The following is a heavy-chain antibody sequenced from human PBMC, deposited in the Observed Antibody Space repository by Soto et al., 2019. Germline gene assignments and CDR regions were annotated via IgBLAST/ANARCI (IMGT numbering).Heavy chain of an antibody. CDR2: IIPILGIA. CDR3: ARGRGYYDSSGYNTDAFDI. V-gene: IGHV1-69*02. CDR1: GGTFSSYT. D-gene: IGHD3-22*01. J-gene: IGHJ3*02. Sequence: SVKVSCKASGGTFSSYTISWVRQAPGQGLEWKGRIIPILGIANYAQKFQGRVTITADKSTSTAYMELSSLRSEDTAVYFCARGRGYYDSSGYNTDAFDIWGQGTMVTVSS.